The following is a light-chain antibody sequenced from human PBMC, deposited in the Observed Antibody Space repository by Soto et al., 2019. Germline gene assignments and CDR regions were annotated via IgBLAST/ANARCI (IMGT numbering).Light chain of an antibody. J-gene: IGKJ3*01. V-gene: IGKV1-5*03. CDR3: QQYNSYPIT. Sequence: DLQMTQSPSTLSASVGDRVTVTCRASQSISSWLAWYQQKPGKAPNLLIYKASTLESGVPSRFSGSGSGTEFTLTISSLQPDDFATYYCQQYNSYPITFGPGTKVDIK. CDR2: KAS. CDR1: QSISSW.